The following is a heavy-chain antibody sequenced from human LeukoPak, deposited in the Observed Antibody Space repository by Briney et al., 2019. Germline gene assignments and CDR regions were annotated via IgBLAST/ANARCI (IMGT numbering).Heavy chain of an antibody. J-gene: IGHJ4*02. V-gene: IGHV1-69*05. D-gene: IGHD1-1*01. CDR2: IFGTV. CDR1: GGSFSNFA. Sequence: SVKVSCKASGGSFSNFAISWVRQAPRQGFEWLGGIFGTVTYAPNFQGRVSFTTDESTSTAYMELSGLTSEDTAVYYFVAQLVDAPPTFDYWGQGTLVTVSS. CDR3: VAQLVDAPPTFDY.